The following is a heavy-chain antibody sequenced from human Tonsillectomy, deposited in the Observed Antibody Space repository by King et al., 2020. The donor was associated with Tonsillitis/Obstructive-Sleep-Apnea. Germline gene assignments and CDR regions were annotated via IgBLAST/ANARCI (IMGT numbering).Heavy chain of an antibody. D-gene: IGHD3-3*01. CDR1: GFTFSSYA. J-gene: IGHJ4*02. Sequence: VQLVESGGGLVQPGGSLRLSCAASGFTFSSYAMSWVRQAPGKGLEWVAAISGSGGSTYYADSVKGRFNISRENSKNTLYLQMNRLRAEDTHVYYCAKGEITIFGVVVYYFDYWGQGTLVTVSS. CDR3: AKGEITIFGVVVYYFDY. CDR2: ISGSGGST. V-gene: IGHV3-23*04.